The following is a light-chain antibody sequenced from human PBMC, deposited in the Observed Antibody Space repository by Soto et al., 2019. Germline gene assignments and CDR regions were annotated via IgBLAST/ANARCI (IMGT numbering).Light chain of an antibody. Sequence: EMVLTQSPGTLSLSPGERATLSCRASQSVSNNYLAWYQQKPGQAPRLLIYRASNRATGIPDRFSGSGSGTDFTLTISRLEPEDFAVYYCQQYGSSGTFGHGTKVDIK. CDR3: QQYGSSGT. CDR1: QSVSNNY. J-gene: IGKJ1*01. CDR2: RAS. V-gene: IGKV3-20*01.